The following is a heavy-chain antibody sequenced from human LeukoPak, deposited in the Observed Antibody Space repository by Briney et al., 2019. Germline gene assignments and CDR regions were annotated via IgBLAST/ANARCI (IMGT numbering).Heavy chain of an antibody. CDR3: AGGGSSSWYRRGEYSS. V-gene: IGHV4-38-2*02. Sequence: SETLSLTCTVSGYSITSGYYWGRIRQPPGKGLEWIGSIYHSGSTYYNPSLKSRVTISVDTSKNQFSLKLSSVTAADTAVYYCAGGGSSSWYRRGEYSSWGQGTLVTVSS. CDR2: IYHSGST. CDR1: GYSITSGYY. J-gene: IGHJ5*02. D-gene: IGHD6-13*01.